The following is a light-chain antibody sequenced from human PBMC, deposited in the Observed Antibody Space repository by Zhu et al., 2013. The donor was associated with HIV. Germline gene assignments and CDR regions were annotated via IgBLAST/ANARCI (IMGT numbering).Light chain of an antibody. V-gene: IGKV1-5*03. CDR1: QSISNW. J-gene: IGKJ1*01. CDR3: QQYDTYWT. Sequence: DIQMTQSPSTLSASVGDRVTITCRASQSISNWLAWYQQKPGKAPKLLIYKASSLKSGVPSRFSGSGSGTEFTLTISSLQPDDFATYYCQQYDTYWTFGQGTRVGI. CDR2: KAS.